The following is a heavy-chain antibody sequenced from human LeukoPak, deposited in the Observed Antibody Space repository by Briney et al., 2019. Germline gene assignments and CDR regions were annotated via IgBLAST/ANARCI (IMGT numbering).Heavy chain of an antibody. CDR1: GGSISSSSYF. CDR3: ARIGYRSCGIDY. CDR2: IFCSGST. D-gene: IGHD6-19*01. Sequence: PSETLSLTCTISGGSISSSSYFWGWIRQPPGKGLEWIGHIFCSGSTYYKPSLKSRLTISVDTSKDQFSLRLSSVTAADTAVYYCARIGYRSCGIDYWGQGTLVTVSS. V-gene: IGHV4-39*01. J-gene: IGHJ4*02.